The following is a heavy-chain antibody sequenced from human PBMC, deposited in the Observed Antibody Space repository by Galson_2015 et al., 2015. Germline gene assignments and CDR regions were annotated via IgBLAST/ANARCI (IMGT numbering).Heavy chain of an antibody. V-gene: IGHV5-51*01. J-gene: IGHJ6*02. CDR1: GYSFTSYW. CDR2: IYPGDSDT. Sequence: QSGAEVKKPGESLKISCKGSGYSFTSYWIGWVRQMPGKGLEWMGIIYPGDSDTRYSPSFQGQVTISADKSISTAYLQWSSLKASDTAMYYCARHLYRYQLLRVYGMDVWGQGTTVTVSS. D-gene: IGHD2-2*01. CDR3: ARHLYRYQLLRVYGMDV.